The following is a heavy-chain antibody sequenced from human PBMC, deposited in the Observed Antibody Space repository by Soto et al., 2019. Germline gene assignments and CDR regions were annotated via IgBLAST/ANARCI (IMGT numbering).Heavy chain of an antibody. D-gene: IGHD3-10*01. CDR2: IYYSGST. Sequence: SETLSLTCTVSGGSISSSSYYWGWIRQPPGKGLEWIGSIYYSGSTYYNPSLKSRVTISVDTSKNQFSLKLSSVTAADTAVYYCARHFSYYGSGSHIIYYYYYYMDVWGKGTTVTVSS. J-gene: IGHJ6*03. V-gene: IGHV4-39*01. CDR3: ARHFSYYGSGSHIIYYYYYYMDV. CDR1: GGSISSSSYY.